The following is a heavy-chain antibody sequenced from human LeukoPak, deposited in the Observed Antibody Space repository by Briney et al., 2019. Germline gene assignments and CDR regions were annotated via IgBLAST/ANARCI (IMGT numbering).Heavy chain of an antibody. D-gene: IGHD5-18*01. J-gene: IGHJ4*02. V-gene: IGHV3-33*01. CDR1: GFPFRNYG. CDR3: ARTGDTERFDY. Sequence: GVSLRLSCAASGFPFRNYGMHWVRQAPAKGREWVALIRYDGSKKDYEDSVKGRFTISRDNSKDTLHLQMNSLRAEDTAVYYCARTGDTERFDYWGQGTLVTVSS. CDR2: IRYDGSKK.